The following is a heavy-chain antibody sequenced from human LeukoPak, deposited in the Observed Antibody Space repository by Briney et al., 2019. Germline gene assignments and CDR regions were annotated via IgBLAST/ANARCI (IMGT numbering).Heavy chain of an antibody. CDR2: ISDSGGRT. V-gene: IGHV3-23*01. J-gene: IGHJ4*02. CDR1: GFSLSRYA. Sequence: PGASLRLSCAVSGFSLSRYAMSWVRKAPGKGLEWVSAISDSGGRTYYADSVKGRFTISRDNSKNTLYLQMNSLRAEDTAVYYCARGDPKRDLPAATGALFDYWGQGTLVTVSS. D-gene: IGHD2-2*01. CDR3: ARGDPKRDLPAATGALFDY.